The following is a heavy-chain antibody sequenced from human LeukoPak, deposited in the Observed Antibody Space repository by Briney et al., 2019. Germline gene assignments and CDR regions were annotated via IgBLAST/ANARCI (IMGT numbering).Heavy chain of an antibody. CDR1: GGSISGYY. J-gene: IGHJ4*02. CDR2: IYTSGST. V-gene: IGHV4-4*07. Sequence: PSETLSLTCTVSGGSISGYYWSWIRQPAGKGLEWIGRIYTSGSTNYNPSLKSRVTISVDKSKNQFSLKLSSVTAADTAVYYCASHSSSWYSPYYFDYWGQGTLVTVSS. D-gene: IGHD6-13*01. CDR3: ASHSSSWYSPYYFDY.